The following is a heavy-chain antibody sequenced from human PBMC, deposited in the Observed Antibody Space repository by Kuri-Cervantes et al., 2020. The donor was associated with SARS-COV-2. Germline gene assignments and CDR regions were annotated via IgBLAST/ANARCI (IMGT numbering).Heavy chain of an antibody. CDR3: ANAYGMGVLVD. Sequence: LSLTCVASGFTFSNYVIHWVRQAPGKGLEWVAVIWCDGENEYYAGSVKGRFTISRDNVKNSLYLEIHSLRTEDTAVYYCANAYGMGVLVDWGQGILVTVSS. D-gene: IGHD2-21*01. CDR1: GFTFSNYV. CDR2: IWCDGENE. V-gene: IGHV3-33*03. J-gene: IGHJ4*02.